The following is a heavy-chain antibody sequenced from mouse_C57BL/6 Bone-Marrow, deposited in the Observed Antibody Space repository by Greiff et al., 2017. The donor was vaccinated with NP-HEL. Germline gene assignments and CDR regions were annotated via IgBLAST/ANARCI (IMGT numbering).Heavy chain of an antibody. D-gene: IGHD1-1*01. CDR3: TTCYYGSSYYWYFDV. V-gene: IGHV14-4*01. J-gene: IGHJ1*03. Sequence: VQLQQSGAELVRPGASVKLSCTASGFNIKDDYMPWVKQRPEQGLEWIGWLDPENGDTEYASKFPGKATITADTSSNTAYLQLSSLTSEDTAVYYCTTCYYGSSYYWYFDVWGTGTTVTVSS. CDR2: LDPENGDT. CDR1: GFNIKDDY.